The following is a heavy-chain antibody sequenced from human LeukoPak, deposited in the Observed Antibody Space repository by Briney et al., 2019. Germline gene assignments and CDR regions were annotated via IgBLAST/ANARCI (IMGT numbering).Heavy chain of an antibody. V-gene: IGHV4-59*01. Sequence: PSETLSLTCTVSGDSISTYYWSWVRQPPGKGLEWIGYIYYSGSVNYNPSLKSRVTMSVDTSKNQFSLKLSSVTAADTAVYYCARDRGYGSETPFRHFDYWGQGTLVTVSS. CDR1: GDSISTYY. CDR3: ARDRGYGSETPFRHFDY. D-gene: IGHD3-10*01. CDR2: IYYSGSV. J-gene: IGHJ4*02.